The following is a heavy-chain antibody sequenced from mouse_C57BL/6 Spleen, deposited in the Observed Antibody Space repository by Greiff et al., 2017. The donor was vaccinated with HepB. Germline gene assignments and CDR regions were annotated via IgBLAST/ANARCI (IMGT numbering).Heavy chain of an antibody. V-gene: IGHV1-59*01. CDR3: ARNYYGSSEDFDY. CDR2: IDPSDSYT. Sequence: QVQLQQPGAELVRPGTSVKLSCKASGYTFTSYWMHWVKQRPGQGLEWIGVIDPSDSYTNYNQKFKGKATLTVDTSSSTAYMQLSSLTSEDSAVYYCARNYYGSSEDFDYWGQGTTLTVSS. J-gene: IGHJ2*01. CDR1: GYTFTSYW. D-gene: IGHD1-1*01.